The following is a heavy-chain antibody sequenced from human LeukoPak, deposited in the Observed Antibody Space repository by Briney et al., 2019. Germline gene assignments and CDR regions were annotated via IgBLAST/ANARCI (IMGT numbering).Heavy chain of an antibody. CDR1: GFTFSSYA. CDR3: AKLDQLLSGGMDV. J-gene: IGHJ6*02. V-gene: IGHV3-23*01. Sequence: GGSLRLSCAASGFTFSSYAMSWVRQAPGKGLEWVSAISVIVGSTYYADSVKGRFTISRDNSKNTLYLQMNSLRAEDTAVYYCAKLDQLLSGGMDVWGQGTTVTVSS. D-gene: IGHD2-2*01. CDR2: ISVIVGST.